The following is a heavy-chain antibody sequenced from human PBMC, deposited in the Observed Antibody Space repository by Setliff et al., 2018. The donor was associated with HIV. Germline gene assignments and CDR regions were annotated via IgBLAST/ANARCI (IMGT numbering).Heavy chain of an antibody. Sequence: GGSLRLSCAASGFTFSNYWMDWARQAPGKGLEWVATIKQDGGSRNYVDSGKGRFTISRDNTKNSLYLQMNSLRAEDTAVYYCARDATRGGDMDVWAKGTTVTVSS. J-gene: IGHJ6*03. V-gene: IGHV3-7*01. D-gene: IGHD2-15*01. CDR1: GFTFSNYW. CDR3: ARDATRGGDMDV. CDR2: IKQDGGSR.